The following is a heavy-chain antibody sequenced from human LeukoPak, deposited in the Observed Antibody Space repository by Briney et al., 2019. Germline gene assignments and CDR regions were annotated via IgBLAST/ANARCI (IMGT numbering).Heavy chain of an antibody. D-gene: IGHD1-7*01. V-gene: IGHV3-21*01. CDR2: ISSSSSYI. CDR1: GFTFSSYS. J-gene: IGHJ4*02. Sequence: PGGSLRLSCAASGFTFSSYSMNWVRQAPGKGLEWVSSISSSSSYIYYADSVKGRFTISRDNAKNSLYLQMNSLRAEDTAVYHCARTQTGTTSKDLDYWGQGTLVTVSS. CDR3: ARTQTGTTSKDLDY.